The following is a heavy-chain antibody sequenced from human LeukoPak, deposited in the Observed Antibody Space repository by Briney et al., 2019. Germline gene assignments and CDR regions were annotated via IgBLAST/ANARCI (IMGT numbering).Heavy chain of an antibody. Sequence: SETLSLTCTVSGGSVSSGSYYWSWIRQPPGKGLEWIGYIYYSGSTNYNPSPKSRVTISVDTSKNQFSLKLSSVTAADTAVYYCARVKRSGFPFDYWGQGTLVTVSS. V-gene: IGHV4-61*01. CDR1: GGSVSSGSYY. J-gene: IGHJ4*02. D-gene: IGHD3-22*01. CDR2: IYYSGST. CDR3: ARVKRSGFPFDY.